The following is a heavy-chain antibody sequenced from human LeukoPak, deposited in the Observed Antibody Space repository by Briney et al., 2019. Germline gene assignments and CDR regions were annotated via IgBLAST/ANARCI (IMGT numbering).Heavy chain of an antibody. J-gene: IGHJ4*02. CDR3: SRGSSGRRYS. CDR2: MNHKSGNT. D-gene: IGHD6-19*01. CDR1: GYTFTSCD. Sequence: GASEKVSCTASGYTFTSCDINWVRQATGQGLGWMGWMNHKSGNTGYGQSFQGRITMTRDISIGTAYMELSNLTSEDTAIYYCSRGSSGRRYSWGQGTLVTVSA. V-gene: IGHV1-8*01.